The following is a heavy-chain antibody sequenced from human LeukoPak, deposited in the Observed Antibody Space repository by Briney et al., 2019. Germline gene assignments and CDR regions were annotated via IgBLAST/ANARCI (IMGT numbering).Heavy chain of an antibody. CDR1: GYTFTGYY. CDR2: INPNSGDT. Sequence: GASVKVSCKASGYTFTGYYIHWVRQAPGQRLEWMGCINPNSGDTNYAQKFQDRFTMTRDTSISTAYMELNSLRSDDTAVYYSGRGDKSFNPWGQGTLVTVSS. J-gene: IGHJ5*02. V-gene: IGHV1-2*02. CDR3: GRGDKSFNP.